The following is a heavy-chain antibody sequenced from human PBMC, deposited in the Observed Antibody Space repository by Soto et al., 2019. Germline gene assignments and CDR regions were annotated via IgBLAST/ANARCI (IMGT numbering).Heavy chain of an antibody. D-gene: IGHD3-16*01. CDR2: MHYTGKT. Sequence: QLQLQESGPGLVQPSETLSLTCTVSGDSVISDHYYWAWIRPPPGKGLEGIGNMHYTGKTYQNPSLRSRLTIFVDTSENQVSPKLTSVTAADTAMYYCARQGGNKFDYWGQGTLVTVSS. CDR3: ARQGGNKFDY. CDR1: GDSVISDHYY. V-gene: IGHV4-39*01. J-gene: IGHJ4*02.